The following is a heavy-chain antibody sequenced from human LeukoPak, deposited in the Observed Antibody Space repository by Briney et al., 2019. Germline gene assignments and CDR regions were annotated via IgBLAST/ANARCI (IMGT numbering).Heavy chain of an antibody. J-gene: IGHJ4*02. CDR1: GFTFSSYA. V-gene: IGHV3-64*01. D-gene: IGHD6-13*01. Sequence: GGSLRLSCAASGFTFSSYAMHWARQAPGKGLEYVSAISSNGGSTYYANSVKGRFTISRDNSKNTLYLQMGGLRAEDMAVYYCASSAAERGGHDYWGQGTLVTVSS. CDR3: ASSAAERGGHDY. CDR2: ISSNGGST.